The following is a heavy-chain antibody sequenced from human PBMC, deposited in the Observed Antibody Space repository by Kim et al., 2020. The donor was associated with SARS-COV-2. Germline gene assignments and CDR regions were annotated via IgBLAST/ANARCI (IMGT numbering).Heavy chain of an antibody. D-gene: IGHD2-2*01. CDR1: GGSISSYY. CDR2: IYYSGST. Sequence: SETLSLTCTVSGGSISSYYWSWIRQPPGKGLEWIGYIYYSGSTNYNPSLKSRVTISVDTSKNQFSLKLSSVTAADTAVYYCARALVVVPAASNYYYYGMDVWGQGTTVTVS. V-gene: IGHV4-59*01. CDR3: ARALVVVPAASNYYYYGMDV. J-gene: IGHJ6*02.